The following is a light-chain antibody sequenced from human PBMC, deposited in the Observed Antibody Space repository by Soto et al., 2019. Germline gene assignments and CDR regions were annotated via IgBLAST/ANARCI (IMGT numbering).Light chain of an antibody. CDR2: SAS. J-gene: IGKJ4*01. V-gene: IGKV1-17*01. Sequence: DIQMTQSPSSLSASVGDRFNITCLASQGIGNDLGWYQQTPGKAPKRLIYSASNLESEVPSRFIGRGSGTEFTLTISSLQTEDFANYYCLQHSTYPLTFGGGTKVDIK. CDR3: LQHSTYPLT. CDR1: QGIGND.